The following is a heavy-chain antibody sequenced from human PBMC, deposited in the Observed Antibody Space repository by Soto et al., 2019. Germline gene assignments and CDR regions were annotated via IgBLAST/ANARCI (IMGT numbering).Heavy chain of an antibody. CDR2: INPSGGST. CDR3: ASDSSEDYYYYYMDV. Sequence: GPSVKVSCKASGYTFTSYYMHWVRQAPGQGLEWMGIINPSGGSTSYAQKFQGRVTMTRDTSTSTVYMELSSLRSEDTAVYYCASDSSEDYYYYYMDVWGKGTTVTVSS. CDR1: GYTFTSYY. D-gene: IGHD6-25*01. J-gene: IGHJ6*03. V-gene: IGHV1-46*03.